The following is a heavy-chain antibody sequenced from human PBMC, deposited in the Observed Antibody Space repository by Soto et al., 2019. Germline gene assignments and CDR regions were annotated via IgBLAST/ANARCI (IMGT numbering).Heavy chain of an antibody. Sequence: QVQLVQSGAEVKKPGASVKVSCKASGYSFTSYGISWVRQAPGQGLEWMGWISAYNGNTNYAQKHQGRVTMTADTSPGTGYVALGSLRAEDTAVYYCDRDNGFGESDVWGLATTVTVSS. CDR1: GYSFTSYG. V-gene: IGHV1-18*01. CDR2: ISAYNGNT. CDR3: DRDNGFGESDV. D-gene: IGHD3-10*01. J-gene: IGHJ6*02.